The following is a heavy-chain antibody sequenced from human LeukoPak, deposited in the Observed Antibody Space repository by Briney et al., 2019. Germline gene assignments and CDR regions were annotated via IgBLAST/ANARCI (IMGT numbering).Heavy chain of an antibody. V-gene: IGHV1-2*02. J-gene: IGHJ6*03. CDR2: VNPNSGGT. D-gene: IGHD6-13*01. CDR1: GYTFTGYY. CDR3: ARHGIAAAGTMDV. Sequence: ASVKVSCKASGYTFTGYYMHWVRQAPGQGLEWMGWVNPNSGGTNYAQKSQGRVTMTRDTSISTAYMELSRLRSDDTAVYYCARHGIAAAGTMDVWGKGTTVTISS.